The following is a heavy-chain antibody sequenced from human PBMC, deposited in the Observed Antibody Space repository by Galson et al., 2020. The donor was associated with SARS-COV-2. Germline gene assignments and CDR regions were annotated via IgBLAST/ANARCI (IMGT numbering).Heavy chain of an antibody. CDR1: GYTFTSYY. J-gene: IGHJ3*02. D-gene: IGHD3-22*01. Sequence: ASAQVSCKASGYTFTSYYMHWVRQAPGQGLEWMGIINPSGGSTSYAQKFQGRVTMTRDTSTSTVYMELSSLRSEDTAVYYCARDPGAVSITMIVVTGGDAFDIWGQGTMVTVSS. V-gene: IGHV1-46*01. CDR3: ARDPGAVSITMIVVTGGDAFDI. CDR2: INPSGGST.